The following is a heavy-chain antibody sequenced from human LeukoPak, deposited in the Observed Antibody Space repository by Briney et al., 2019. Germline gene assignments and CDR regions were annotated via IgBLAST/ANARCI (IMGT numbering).Heavy chain of an antibody. CDR3: ARDRWVGPWLDLFDY. J-gene: IGHJ4*02. Sequence: GGSLRLSCAASGFTFSSYSMNWVRQAPGKGLEWVSSISSSRSYIYYADSVKGRFTIPRDNAKNELYLQMNSVRAEDTAGYYCARDRWVGPWLDLFDYWGQGTLVTVSS. D-gene: IGHD6-19*01. CDR1: GFTFSSYS. V-gene: IGHV3-21*01. CDR2: ISSSRSYI.